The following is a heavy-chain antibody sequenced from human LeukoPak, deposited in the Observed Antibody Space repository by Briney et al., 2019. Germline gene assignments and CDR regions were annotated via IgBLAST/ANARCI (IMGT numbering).Heavy chain of an antibody. D-gene: IGHD2-2*01. V-gene: IGHV3-72*01. CDR3: ARSTRGSLDY. Sequence: AGGSLRLSCAASGFTFTDHYMDWVRQAPGKGLEWVGRITNKANGYSTDYATSVKGRFTISRDDSENSVYLQMNSLKTDDTAMYYCARSTRGSLDYWGQGTLVTVPS. J-gene: IGHJ4*02. CDR1: GFTFTDHY. CDR2: ITNKANGYST.